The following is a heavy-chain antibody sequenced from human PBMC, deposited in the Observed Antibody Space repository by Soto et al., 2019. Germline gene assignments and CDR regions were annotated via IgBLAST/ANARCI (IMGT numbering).Heavy chain of an antibody. Sequence: QVQLQESGPGLVKPSETLSLTCTVSGGSISSYYWSWIRQPPGKGLEWIGYIYYSGSTNYNPSLKGRVTISVDTSKNQFSLKLSSVTAADTAVYYCARHVGLRWNKIGVIAKAFDYWGQGTLVTVSS. V-gene: IGHV4-59*08. J-gene: IGHJ4*02. CDR3: ARHVGLRWNKIGVIAKAFDY. CDR1: GGSISSYY. D-gene: IGHD2-21*01. CDR2: IYYSGST.